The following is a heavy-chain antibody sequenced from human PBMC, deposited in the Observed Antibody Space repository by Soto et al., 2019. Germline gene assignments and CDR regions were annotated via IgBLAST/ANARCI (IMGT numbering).Heavy chain of an antibody. Sequence: QVQLVESGGGVVQPGGSLRLSCEASGFTFSSYGMHWVRQAPGKGLEWVAVLWFDGSHKFYADSVKGRFTISRDNSKNTLYLQMTSLRVEDTAVYYCARDSGSDFYDFWGQGTLVTVSS. CDR2: LWFDGSHK. CDR1: GFTFSSYG. V-gene: IGHV3-33*01. J-gene: IGHJ4*02. D-gene: IGHD5-12*01. CDR3: ARDSGSDFYDF.